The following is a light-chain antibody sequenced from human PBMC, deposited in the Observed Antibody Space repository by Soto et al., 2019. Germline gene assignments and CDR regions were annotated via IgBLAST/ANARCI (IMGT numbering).Light chain of an antibody. V-gene: IGKV1-5*01. CDR2: DAS. J-gene: IGKJ3*01. Sequence: MIQLLSALSASIGDRVTITCRASQNIIRWLAWYQQKPGKAPKLLIYDASNLESGVPSRFSGSGSGTEFTLTISSLQPDDFATYYCQQYNTYWTFGPGPKVDIK. CDR1: QNIIRW. CDR3: QQYNTYWT.